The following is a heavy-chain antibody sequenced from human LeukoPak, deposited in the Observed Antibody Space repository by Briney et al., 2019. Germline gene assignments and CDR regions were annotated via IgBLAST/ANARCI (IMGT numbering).Heavy chain of an antibody. J-gene: IGHJ4*02. D-gene: IGHD6-25*01. Sequence: GGSLRLSCAASGFTFSTYTMHWVRQAPGKGLEWVAVISYDGSYKYYGESVRGRFTFSRDNSKNTLYLQMNSLRAEDTAVYYRARGQQPYNSACLFDSWGQGTLATVSS. CDR3: ARGQQPYNSACLFDS. CDR2: ISYDGSYK. V-gene: IGHV3-30*04. CDR1: GFTFSTYT.